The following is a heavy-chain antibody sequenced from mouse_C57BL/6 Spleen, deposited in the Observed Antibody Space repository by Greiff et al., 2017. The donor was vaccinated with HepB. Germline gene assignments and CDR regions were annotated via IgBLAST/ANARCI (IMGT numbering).Heavy chain of an antibody. V-gene: IGHV1-55*01. Sequence: QVQLQQPGAELVKPGASVKMSCKASGYTFTSYWITWVKQRPGQGLEWIGDIYPGSGSTNYNEKFKSKATLTVDTSSSTAYMQLSSLTSEDSAVYYCARWPITTVVAHFDYWGQGTTLTVSS. J-gene: IGHJ2*01. CDR3: ARWPITTVVAHFDY. CDR1: GYTFTSYW. D-gene: IGHD1-1*01. CDR2: IYPGSGST.